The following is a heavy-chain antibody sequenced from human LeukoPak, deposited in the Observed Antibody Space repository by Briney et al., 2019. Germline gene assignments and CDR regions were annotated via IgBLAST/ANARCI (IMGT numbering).Heavy chain of an antibody. CDR1: GSRFTSYW. CDR2: IYPGDSDT. D-gene: IGHD6-13*01. J-gene: IGHJ6*02. CDR3: ARQGIAAAGYYYYYYGMDV. V-gene: IGHV5-51*01. Sequence: GASLQISCQGSGSRFTSYWIGWVRPLPGKGLEWMGIIYPGDSDTRYSPSFQGQVTISADKSISTAYLQWSSLKASDTAMYYCARQGIAAAGYYYYYYGMDVWGQGTTVTVSS.